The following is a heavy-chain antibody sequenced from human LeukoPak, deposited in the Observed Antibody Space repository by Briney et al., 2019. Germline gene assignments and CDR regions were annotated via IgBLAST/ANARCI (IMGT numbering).Heavy chain of an antibody. Sequence: PSETLSLTCTVSGGSISSYYWSWIRQPPGKGLEWIGYIYYSGSTNYNPSLKSRVTISVDKSKNQFSLKLSSVTAADTAVYYCARFGAPRGRWFDPWGQGTLVTVSS. D-gene: IGHD1-26*01. CDR3: ARFGAPRGRWFDP. CDR1: GGSISSYY. J-gene: IGHJ5*02. CDR2: IYYSGST. V-gene: IGHV4-59*12.